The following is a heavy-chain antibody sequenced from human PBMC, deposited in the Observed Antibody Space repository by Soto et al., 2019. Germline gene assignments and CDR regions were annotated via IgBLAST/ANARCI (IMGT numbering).Heavy chain of an antibody. CDR3: AAELYSGGDCCHFDY. D-gene: IGHD2-21*02. J-gene: IGHJ4*02. V-gene: IGHV1-3*01. CDR2: INAGNGNT. CDR1: GYTFTSYA. Sequence: GASVKVSCKASGYTFTSYAMHXVRQAPGQRLEWMGWINAGNGNTKYAQKLQGRLTITRDMSTSTAYLELSDLRSEDTAVYYCAAELYSGGDCCHFDYWGQGALVTVSS.